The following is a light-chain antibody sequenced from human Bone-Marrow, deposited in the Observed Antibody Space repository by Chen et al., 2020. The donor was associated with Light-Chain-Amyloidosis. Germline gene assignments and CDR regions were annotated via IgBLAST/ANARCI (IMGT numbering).Light chain of an antibody. V-gene: IGKV3-11*01. Sequence: EIVFTQSPATLSLSPGERATLSCRASQTVDSFLAWYQQQPGQAPRLLIYGASNRATGIPARISGRGSGTDFTRTISSLEPEDFAVYYCQQRSYWPPSFGQGTKLEIK. CDR2: GAS. J-gene: IGKJ1*01. CDR3: QQRSYWPPS. CDR1: QTVDSF.